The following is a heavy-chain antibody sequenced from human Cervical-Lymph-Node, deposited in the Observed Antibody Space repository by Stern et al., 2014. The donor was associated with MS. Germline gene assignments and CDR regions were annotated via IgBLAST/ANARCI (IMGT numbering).Heavy chain of an antibody. V-gene: IGHV5-51*01. CDR1: GYSFTSSW. CDR3: ATSTGYFLLEYYFDY. Sequence: VQLVQSGAEVKKPGESLKISCQGSGYSFTSSWLGWVRQMPGKGLEWMGIIYPGDSDTRYNPSFQGQVTISADKSVSTAYLQWSSLKASDTAMYYCATSTGYFLLEYYFDYWGQGTLVTVSS. J-gene: IGHJ4*02. D-gene: IGHD2-8*02. CDR2: IYPGDSDT.